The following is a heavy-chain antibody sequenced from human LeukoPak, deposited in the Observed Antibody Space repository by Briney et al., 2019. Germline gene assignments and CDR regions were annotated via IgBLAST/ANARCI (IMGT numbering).Heavy chain of an antibody. CDR2: FDPEDGET. Sequence: GASVKVSCKVSGYTLTELSMHWVRQAPGKGLEWRGGFDPEDGETIYAQKFQGRVTMTEDTSTDTAYMELSSLRSEDTAVYYCATDTGAYCTNGVCYPTEYFQHWGQGTLVTVSS. J-gene: IGHJ1*01. CDR1: GYTLTELS. CDR3: ATDTGAYCTNGVCYPTEYFQH. D-gene: IGHD2-8*01. V-gene: IGHV1-24*01.